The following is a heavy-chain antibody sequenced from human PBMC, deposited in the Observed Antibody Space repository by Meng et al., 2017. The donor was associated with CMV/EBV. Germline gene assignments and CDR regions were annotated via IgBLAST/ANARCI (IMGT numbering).Heavy chain of an antibody. CDR3: ARDEYDFWSGKNWRWDYYYYGMDV. CDR1: GFIFSRYE. V-gene: IGHV3-48*03. D-gene: IGHD3-3*01. J-gene: IGHJ6*02. CDR2: ISSSGSTT. Sequence: GESLKISCAASGFIFSRYEMNWVRQAPGKGLEWLSYISSSGSTTYYADSVKGRFTISRDDAKNSLSLQMNSLRAEDTAVYYCARDEYDFWSGKNWRWDYYYYGMDVWGQGTTVTVSS.